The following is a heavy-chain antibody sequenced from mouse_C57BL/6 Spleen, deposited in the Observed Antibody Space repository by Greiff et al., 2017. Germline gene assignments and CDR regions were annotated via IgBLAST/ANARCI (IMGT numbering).Heavy chain of an antibody. D-gene: IGHD1-1*01. Sequence: EVMLVESGGGLVKPGGSLKLSCAASGFTFSSYAMPWVRQTPEKRLEWVATISDGGSYPYYPDNVKGRFTISRDNAKNNLYLQMSHLKSEDTAVYYCARGGTTVVYWYFDVWGTGTTVTVSS. CDR3: ARGGTTVVYWYFDV. J-gene: IGHJ1*03. V-gene: IGHV5-4*03. CDR2: ISDGGSYP. CDR1: GFTFSSYA.